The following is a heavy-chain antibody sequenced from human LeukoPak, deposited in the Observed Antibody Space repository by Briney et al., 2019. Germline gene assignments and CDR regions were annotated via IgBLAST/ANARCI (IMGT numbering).Heavy chain of an antibody. CDR1: GGSFSGYY. CDR3: ARDISMITPDPDY. Sequence: SETLSLTCAVYGGSFSGYYWSWIRQPPGKGLEWIGEINHSGSTNYNPSLKSRVTISVDTSKNHFSLRLSSVTAADTAVYYCARDISMITPDPDYWGQGTLVTVSS. CDR2: INHSGST. J-gene: IGHJ4*02. V-gene: IGHV4-34*01. D-gene: IGHD3-16*01.